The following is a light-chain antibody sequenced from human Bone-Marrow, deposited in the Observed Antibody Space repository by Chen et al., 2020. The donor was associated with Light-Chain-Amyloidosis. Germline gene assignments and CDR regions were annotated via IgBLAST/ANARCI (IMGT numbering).Light chain of an antibody. CDR2: DDS. J-gene: IGLJ3*02. V-gene: IGLV3-21*02. CDR1: NIGSTS. Sequence: SYVLTQPSSVSVAPGQTATIACGGNNIGSTSVHWYQQTPGQAPLLVVYDDSVRPSGIPERWSGSTAGDPAAQTIRGVEAGEEAVAYGPVWDRSSERPVCAGGSKLPVL. CDR3: PVWDRSSERPV.